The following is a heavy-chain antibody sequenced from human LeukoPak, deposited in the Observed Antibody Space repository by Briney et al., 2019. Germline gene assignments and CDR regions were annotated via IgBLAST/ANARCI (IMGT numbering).Heavy chain of an antibody. CDR3: TTAGSA. CDR2: IKSQSEGGAT. V-gene: IGHV3-15*01. J-gene: IGHJ5*02. Sequence: PGGSLTLSCAASGFGFSNVWMSWVRQAPGKGLEWVGRIKSQSEGGATDYAAPVKGRFTFSRDDSQNMLYLQMNSLKTEDTAVYYCTTAGSAWGQGTLVTVSS. D-gene: IGHD2-15*01. CDR1: GFGFSNVW.